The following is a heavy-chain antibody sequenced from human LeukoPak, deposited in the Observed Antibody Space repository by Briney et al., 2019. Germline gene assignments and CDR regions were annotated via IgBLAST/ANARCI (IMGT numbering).Heavy chain of an antibody. CDR1: GFTFSSYG. J-gene: IGHJ5*02. V-gene: IGHV3-33*01. Sequence: GGSLRLSCAASGFTFSSYGLHWVRQAPGKGLQWVAVIWYDGSNIYYADSVKGRFTISRDNSKNTLYLQINSLRAEDTAVYYCASALRYFDWLPQTWGQGTLDSVSS. CDR3: ASALRYFDWLPQT. CDR2: IWYDGSNI. D-gene: IGHD3-9*01.